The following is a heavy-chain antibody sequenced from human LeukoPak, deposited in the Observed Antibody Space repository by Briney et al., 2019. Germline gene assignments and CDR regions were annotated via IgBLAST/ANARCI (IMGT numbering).Heavy chain of an antibody. V-gene: IGHV1-46*01. J-gene: IGHJ6*02. CDR2: INPNDGST. Sequence: PSASVKVSCKASGYTFTSKHIHWVRQAPGQGLEWMGIINPNDGSTTYAQKFQGRVTMTSDTSTSTVYMELSSLRSEDTAVFYCARDPTAVVVVVSALYGMDVWGQGTSVTVSS. CDR1: GYTFTSKH. D-gene: IGHD2-15*01. CDR3: ARDPTAVVVVVSALYGMDV.